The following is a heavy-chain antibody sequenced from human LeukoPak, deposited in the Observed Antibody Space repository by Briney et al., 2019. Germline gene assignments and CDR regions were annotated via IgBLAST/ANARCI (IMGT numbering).Heavy chain of an antibody. Sequence: PSETLSLTCAVSGGSISSGGYSWSWIRQPPGKGLEWIGYIYYNGNTYYNPSLKSRVTISVDTSKNQFSLKLSSVTAADTAVYYCARGVLRYFDWSLGAWGQGTLVTVSS. D-gene: IGHD3-9*01. J-gene: IGHJ5*02. CDR2: IYYNGNT. V-gene: IGHV4-30-4*07. CDR1: GGSISSGGYS. CDR3: ARGVLRYFDWSLGA.